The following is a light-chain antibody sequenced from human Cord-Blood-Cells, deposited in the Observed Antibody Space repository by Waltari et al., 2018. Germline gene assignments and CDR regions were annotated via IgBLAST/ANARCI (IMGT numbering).Light chain of an antibody. J-gene: IGLJ1*01. V-gene: IGLV2-14*01. Sequence: QSALTQPASVSGSPGQSITISCTGTSSDVAGYNHVSWYQQHPGKAPKLMIYDVSNRPSGVSNRFSGSKSGNTASLTISGLQAEDEADYYCSSYTSSSTQVFGTGTKVTVL. CDR1: SSDVAGYNH. CDR3: SSYTSSSTQV. CDR2: DVS.